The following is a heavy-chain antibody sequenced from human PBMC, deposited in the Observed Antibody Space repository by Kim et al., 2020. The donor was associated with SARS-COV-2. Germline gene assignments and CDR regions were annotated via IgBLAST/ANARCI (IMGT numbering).Heavy chain of an antibody. CDR3: ARHTSAYSTLDY. J-gene: IGHJ4*02. CDR1: SGSISSGTYY. D-gene: IGHD3-22*01. V-gene: IGHV4-39*01. CDR2: IHYLGST. Sequence: SETLSLMCTLSSGSISSGTYYWVWIRQPPGKGLEFIGKIHYLGSTDYNPSLKSRVTISIDTSKTYFSLKLTSVTAADTAVYFCARHTSAYSTLDYWGQG.